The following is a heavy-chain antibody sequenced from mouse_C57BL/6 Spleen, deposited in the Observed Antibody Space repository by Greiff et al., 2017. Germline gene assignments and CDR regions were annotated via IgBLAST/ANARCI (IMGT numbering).Heavy chain of an antibody. Sequence: QVQLQQSGAELMKPGASVKLSCKATGYTFTGYWIEWVKQRPGHGLEWIGEILPGSGSTNYNEKFKGKATFTADTSSNTAYMQLSSLTTEDSAIYYCARREGFGDYSWFAYWGQGTLVTVSA. CDR3: ARREGFGDYSWFAY. V-gene: IGHV1-9*01. J-gene: IGHJ3*01. D-gene: IGHD1-1*01. CDR1: GYTFTGYW. CDR2: ILPGSGST.